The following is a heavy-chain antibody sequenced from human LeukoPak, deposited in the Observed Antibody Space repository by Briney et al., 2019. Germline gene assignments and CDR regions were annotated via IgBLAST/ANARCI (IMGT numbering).Heavy chain of an antibody. J-gene: IGHJ4*02. CDR3: ARGPGCSGGSCYRSFDY. D-gene: IGHD2-15*01. CDR1: GGSFSGYY. V-gene: IGHV4-34*01. CDR2: INHSGST. Sequence: KTSETLSLTCAVYGGSFSGYYWSWIRQPPGKGLEWIGEINHSGSTNYNPSLKSRVTISVDTSKNQFSLKLSSVTAADTAVYYCARGPGCSGGSCYRSFDYWGQGTLVTVSS.